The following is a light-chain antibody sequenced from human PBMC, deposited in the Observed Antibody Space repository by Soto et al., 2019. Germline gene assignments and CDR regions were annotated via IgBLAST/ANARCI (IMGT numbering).Light chain of an antibody. V-gene: IGKV3-20*01. CDR3: QQYGSALPYT. CDR1: QSIRSTY. Sequence: EIVLTQSPGTLSLSPGEGATLSCRASQSIRSTYLAWYQQKPGQAPRLLIYGASSRATGIPDRFSGSGSGTDFSLTISRLVPEDFVVYYCQQYGSALPYTFGQGTKLEIK. J-gene: IGKJ2*01. CDR2: GAS.